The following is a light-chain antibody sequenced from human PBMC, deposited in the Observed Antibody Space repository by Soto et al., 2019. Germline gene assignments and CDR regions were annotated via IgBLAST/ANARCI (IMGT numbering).Light chain of an antibody. CDR1: QTISSW. J-gene: IGKJ2*01. CDR3: QQYNNYPKT. CDR2: KAS. V-gene: IGKV1-5*03. Sequence: DIQMTQSPSTLSGSVGDRVTITCRASQTISSWLAWYQQKPGKAPKLLIYKASTLKSGVPSRFSGSGSGINFTLTISSLQPDDCATYYCQQYNNYPKTFGQGTKVDIK.